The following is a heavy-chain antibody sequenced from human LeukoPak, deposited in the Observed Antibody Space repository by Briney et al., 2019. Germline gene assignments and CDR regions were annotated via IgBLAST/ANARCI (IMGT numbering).Heavy chain of an antibody. CDR2: INHSGST. Sequence: SSETLSLTCAVYGGSFSGYYWSWIRQPPGKGLEWIGEINHSGSTNYNPSLKSRVTISVDTSKNQFSLKLSSVTAADTAVYYCARLGPTNPLNYDSKVHGMDVWGQGTTVTVSS. D-gene: IGHD3-22*01. CDR3: ARLGPTNPLNYDSKVHGMDV. CDR1: GGSFSGYY. J-gene: IGHJ6*02. V-gene: IGHV4-34*01.